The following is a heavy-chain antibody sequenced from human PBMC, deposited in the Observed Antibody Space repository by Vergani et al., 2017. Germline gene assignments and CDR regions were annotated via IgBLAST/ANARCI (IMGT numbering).Heavy chain of an antibody. CDR1: GYTFTSYY. CDR2: INPSGGST. D-gene: IGHD3-22*01. Sequence: QVQLVQSGAAVKKPGASVKVSCKASGYTFTSYYMHWVRQAPGQGLEWMGIINPSGGSTSYAQKFQGRVTMSRDTSISTAYMELSRLRSDDTAVYYCARGDLAYYYDSSGYYGGGFDYWGQGTLVTVSS. V-gene: IGHV1-46*01. J-gene: IGHJ4*02. CDR3: ARGDLAYYYDSSGYYGGGFDY.